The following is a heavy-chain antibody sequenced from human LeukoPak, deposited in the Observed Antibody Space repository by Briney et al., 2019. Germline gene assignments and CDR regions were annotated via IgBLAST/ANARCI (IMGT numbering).Heavy chain of an antibody. CDR3: ARAGGGDGYNYNY. Sequence: PGGSLRLSCAASGFTFSSYSMNWVRQAPGKGLECVSSISSSSSYIYYADSVKGRFTISRDNAKNSLYLQMNSLRAEDTAVYYCARAGGGDGYNYNYWGQGTLVTVSS. V-gene: IGHV3-21*01. CDR1: GFTFSSYS. J-gene: IGHJ4*02. CDR2: ISSSSSYI. D-gene: IGHD5-24*01.